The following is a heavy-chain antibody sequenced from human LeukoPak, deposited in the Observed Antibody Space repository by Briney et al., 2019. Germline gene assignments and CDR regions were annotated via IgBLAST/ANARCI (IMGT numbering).Heavy chain of an antibody. Sequence: SETLSLTCTVSGGSISSGGYYWSWIRQPPGKGLEWIGYIYHSGSTYYNPSLKSRVTISVDRSKNQFSLKLSSVTAADTAVYYCARRYSNYSYWYFDLWGRGTLVTVSS. V-gene: IGHV4-30-2*01. CDR3: ARRYSNYSYWYFDL. J-gene: IGHJ2*01. CDR1: GGSISSGGYY. CDR2: IYHSGST. D-gene: IGHD4-11*01.